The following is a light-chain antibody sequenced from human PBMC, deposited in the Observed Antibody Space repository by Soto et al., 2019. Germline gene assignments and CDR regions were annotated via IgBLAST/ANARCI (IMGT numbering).Light chain of an antibody. CDR3: RSYEASNNFYFV. J-gene: IGLJ3*02. CDR1: SSDVGGYNY. V-gene: IGLV2-8*01. Sequence: QSALTQPPSASGSPGQSVTISCTGTSSDVGGYNYVSWYQQYTGRAPKLMIYEVTKRPSGVPDRFSGSKSGHTASLTVSRLKTTNEDNYYGRSYEASNNFYFVFGGGTKLTV. CDR2: EVT.